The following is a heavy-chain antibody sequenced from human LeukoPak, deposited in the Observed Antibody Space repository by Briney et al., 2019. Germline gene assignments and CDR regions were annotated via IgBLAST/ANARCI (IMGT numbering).Heavy chain of an antibody. V-gene: IGHV1-46*01. Sequence: ASVKVSCKTFGYSFGSYYIHWVRQAPGQGLEWMGWIDPATGRTNYAQKVQDRVTMTGDTSTSTVYMEMSSLRSDDRAVLYCTRDVGRTGLFDYWGQGTLVTVSS. CDR3: TRDVGRTGLFDY. CDR1: GYSFGSYY. CDR2: IDPATGRT. J-gene: IGHJ4*02. D-gene: IGHD2-8*02.